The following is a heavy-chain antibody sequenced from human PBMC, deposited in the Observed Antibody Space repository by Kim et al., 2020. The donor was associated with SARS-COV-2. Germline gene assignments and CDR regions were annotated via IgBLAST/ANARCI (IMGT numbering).Heavy chain of an antibody. CDR2: FFGGEGT. D-gene: IGHD4-4*01. CDR1: GFTVSSDS. J-gene: IGHJ4*02. V-gene: IGHV3-53*01. CDR3: ARESNYSFAY. Sequence: GGSLRLSCTASGFTVSSDSLSWVRQAQGKGRGWVSVFFGGEGTYYADSVRGRFTIYRDNTENTLYLHMNSITAGDTALYYCARESNYSFAYWGQGTLVTLSS.